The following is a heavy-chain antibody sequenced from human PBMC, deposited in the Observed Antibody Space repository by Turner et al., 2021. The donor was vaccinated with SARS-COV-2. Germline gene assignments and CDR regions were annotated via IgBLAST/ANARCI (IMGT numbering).Heavy chain of an antibody. CDR1: GFTFDDYA. J-gene: IGHJ4*02. CDR2: ISGSGVTT. CDR3: AKGGWGAFDY. Sequence: EVQLVESGGGLVQPGRSVRLSCAASGFTFDDYAMHWVRQAPGKGLEWVSSISGSGVTTYYADSVKGRFTISRDSFNNMVYLQMNSLRADDMAVYYCAKGGWGAFDYWGQGILVIVSS. D-gene: IGHD3-16*01. V-gene: IGHV3-23*04.